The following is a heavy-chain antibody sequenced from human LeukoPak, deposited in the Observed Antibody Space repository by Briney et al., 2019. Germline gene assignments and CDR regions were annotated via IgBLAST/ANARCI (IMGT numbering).Heavy chain of an antibody. Sequence: PGGSLRLSCAASGFTFSSYWMHWVRQAPGKGLEWVANIKQDGSEKNYLESVKGRFTISRDNAKNSLYLQMNNLRAEDTAVYYCARNRGWQQFDCWGQGTLVTVSP. CDR3: ARNRGWQQFDC. CDR1: GFTFSSYW. J-gene: IGHJ4*02. CDR2: IKQDGSEK. V-gene: IGHV3-7*01. D-gene: IGHD5-24*01.